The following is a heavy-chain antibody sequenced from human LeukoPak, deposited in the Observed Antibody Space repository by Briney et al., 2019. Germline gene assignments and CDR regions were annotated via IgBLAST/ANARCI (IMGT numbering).Heavy chain of an antibody. D-gene: IGHD2-15*01. V-gene: IGHV3-48*01. CDR1: GFTFSTYT. CDR2: ISSSSSTM. CDR3: VRDNPRCCGVVPANIDDY. Sequence: GGSLRLSCAASGFTFSTYTMNWVRRAPGKGLEWVSSISSSSSTMYYADSVKGRFTISRDNAKNSLYLQMNGLRAEDTAVYYCVRDNPRCCGVVPANIDDYWGQGTLVTVSS. J-gene: IGHJ4*02.